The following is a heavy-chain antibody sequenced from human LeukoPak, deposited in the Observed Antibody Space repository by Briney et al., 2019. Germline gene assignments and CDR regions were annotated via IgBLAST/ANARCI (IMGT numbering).Heavy chain of an antibody. D-gene: IGHD3-22*01. Sequence: PSETLSLTCTVSGGSISSSSYYWGWIRKPPGKGLEWIGSIYYSGSTYYNPSLKSRVTISVDTSKNQFSLKLSSVTAADTAVYYCARRHYYDSSGYYYYWGQGTLVTVSS. V-gene: IGHV4-39*01. CDR2: IYYSGST. CDR1: GGSISSSSYY. CDR3: ARRHYYDSSGYYYY. J-gene: IGHJ4*02.